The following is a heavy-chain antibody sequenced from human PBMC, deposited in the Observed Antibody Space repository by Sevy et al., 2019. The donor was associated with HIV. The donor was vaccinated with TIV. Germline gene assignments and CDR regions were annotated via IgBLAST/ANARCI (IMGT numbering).Heavy chain of an antibody. D-gene: IGHD3-10*01. CDR1: GGSFSGYY. J-gene: IGHJ4*02. V-gene: IGHV4-34*01. Sequence: TLSLTCAVYGGSFSGYYWSWIRQPPGKGLEWIGEINHSGSTNYNPSLKSRVTISVDTSKNQFSLKLSSVTAADTAVYYCARAQTLFYGSGSYDYWGQGTLVTVSS. CDR3: ARAQTLFYGSGSYDY. CDR2: INHSGST.